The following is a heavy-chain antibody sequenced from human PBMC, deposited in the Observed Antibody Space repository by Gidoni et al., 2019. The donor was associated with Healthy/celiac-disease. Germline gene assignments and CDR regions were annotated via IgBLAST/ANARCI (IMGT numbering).Heavy chain of an antibody. CDR3: ARGYPTSWFDP. D-gene: IGHD5-12*01. CDR2: INAGNGNT. V-gene: IGHV1-3*01. J-gene: IGHJ5*02. CDR1: GYTFTSYA. Sequence: QVQLVQSGAEVKKPGASVKVSCKASGYTFTSYAMHWVRQAPGQRLEWMGWINAGNGNTKYSQKFQGSVTITRDTSASTAYMELSSLRSEDTAVYYCARGYPTSWFDPWGQGTLVTVSS.